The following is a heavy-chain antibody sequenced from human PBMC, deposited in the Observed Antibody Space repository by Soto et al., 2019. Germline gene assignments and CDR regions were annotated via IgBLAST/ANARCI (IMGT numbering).Heavy chain of an antibody. J-gene: IGHJ4*02. CDR2: SRAFGGGT. CDR1: GVIFSSYA. CDR3: VKDDYGDCRIFDS. Sequence: TLSCCCSGVIFSSYALHAVRHAPVERLEFVSISRAFGGGTDYADPVRGRFTISRDNSKNTLYLQMNSLTPADTAVYFCVKDDYGDCRIFDSWGRGTLVTVSS. V-gene: IGHV3-64D*06. D-gene: IGHD4-17*01.